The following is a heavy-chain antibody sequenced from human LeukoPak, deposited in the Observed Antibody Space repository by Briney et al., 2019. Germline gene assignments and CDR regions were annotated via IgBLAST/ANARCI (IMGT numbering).Heavy chain of an antibody. J-gene: IGHJ4*02. CDR1: GFTFSSYG. D-gene: IGHD2/OR15-2a*01. CDR2: IWYGGSNK. V-gene: IGHV3-33*08. Sequence: GGSLRLSCAASGFTFSSYGMHWVRQAPGKGLEWVAVIWYGGSNKYYADSVKGRFTISRDNSKNTLYLQMNSLRAEDTALYYCAKGEYTESPDWGQGTLVTVSS. CDR3: AKGEYTESPD.